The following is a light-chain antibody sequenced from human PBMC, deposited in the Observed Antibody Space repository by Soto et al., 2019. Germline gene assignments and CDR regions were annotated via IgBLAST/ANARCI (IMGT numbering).Light chain of an antibody. V-gene: IGLV1-51*01. Sequence: QAVVTQPPSVSAAPGQKVTISCSGSSSNIGKNHVCWHQQVPGTVPKLLIYDNNKRPSGIPDRFSGSKSGTSATLDITGLQTGDEADYYCGTWDSSLSARVFGGGTKLTVL. J-gene: IGLJ3*02. CDR3: GTWDSSLSARV. CDR2: DNN. CDR1: SSNIGKNH.